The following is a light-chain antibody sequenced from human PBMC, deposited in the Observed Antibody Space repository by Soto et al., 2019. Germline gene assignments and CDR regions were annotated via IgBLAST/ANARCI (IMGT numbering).Light chain of an antibody. J-gene: IGKJ5*01. CDR3: QQLNSYPIT. CDR1: QGISSY. Sequence: DIQLTQSPSFLSASVGVRVTITCRASQGISSYLAWYQQKPGKAPNLLIYAASTLQSGVPSRFSGSGSGTEFTLTISSLQPEDFATYYCQQLNSYPITFGQGTRLEIK. CDR2: AAS. V-gene: IGKV1-9*01.